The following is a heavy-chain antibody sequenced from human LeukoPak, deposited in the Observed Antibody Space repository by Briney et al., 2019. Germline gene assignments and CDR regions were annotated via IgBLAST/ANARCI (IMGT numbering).Heavy chain of an antibody. CDR1: GFTLSSYS. Sequence: GGSLRLSCAASGFTLSSYSMNWVRQAPGKGLEWVSSISSSSSYIYYADSVKGRFTISRDNAKNSLYLQMNSLRAEDTAVYYCARAVDVRYFDWLLFRWGYYYYYYMDVWGKGTTVTVSS. D-gene: IGHD3-9*01. V-gene: IGHV3-21*01. CDR3: ARAVDVRYFDWLLFRWGYYYYYYMDV. J-gene: IGHJ6*03. CDR2: ISSSSSYI.